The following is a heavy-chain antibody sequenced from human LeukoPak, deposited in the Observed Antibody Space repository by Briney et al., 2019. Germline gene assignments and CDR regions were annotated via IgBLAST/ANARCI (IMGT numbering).Heavy chain of an antibody. D-gene: IGHD6-19*01. J-gene: IGHJ4*02. V-gene: IGHV3-43*02. CDR3: AKATGGSGWNDF. Sequence: GGSLRLSCAASGFTFDDYAMHWVRQAPGKGLEWVSLISGDGGTSYYADSVKGRFTISRDNSRNSLYLQMNSLRTDDTALYYCAKATGGSGWNDFWGQGTLVTVSS. CDR2: ISGDGGTS. CDR1: GFTFDDYA.